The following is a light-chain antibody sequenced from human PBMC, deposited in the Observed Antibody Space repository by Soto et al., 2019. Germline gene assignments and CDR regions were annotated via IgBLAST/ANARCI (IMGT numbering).Light chain of an antibody. V-gene: IGKV1-5*01. Sequence: DIQMTQSPPTLSASVGVRVTITCRASQPISSWLAWYHQNPGKAPKLLIYDASNLESGVPSRFSGSGSGTEFSLTISSLQPEDFGIYYCQQYENYWTFGQGTKVEIK. CDR1: QPISSW. J-gene: IGKJ1*01. CDR3: QQYENYWT. CDR2: DAS.